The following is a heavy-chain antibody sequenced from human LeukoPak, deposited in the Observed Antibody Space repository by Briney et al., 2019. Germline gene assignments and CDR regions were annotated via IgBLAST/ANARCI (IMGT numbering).Heavy chain of an antibody. CDR3: AGGYYDSSGYYDRFDY. V-gene: IGHV3-11*01. J-gene: IGHJ4*02. Sequence: GGSLRLSCAASGFTFSDYYMSWIRQAPGKGLEWVSYISSSGTTISYTDSVKGRFTISRDNAKNSLYLQMNSLRAEDTAVYYCAGGYYDSSGYYDRFDYWGQGTLVTVSS. D-gene: IGHD3-22*01. CDR2: ISSSGTTI. CDR1: GFTFSDYY.